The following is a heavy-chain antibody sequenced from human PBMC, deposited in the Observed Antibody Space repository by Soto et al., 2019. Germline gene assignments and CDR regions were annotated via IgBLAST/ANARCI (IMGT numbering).Heavy chain of an antibody. D-gene: IGHD3-22*01. CDR1: GGSVNTVGVY. CDR3: ARLGGYYQSLDT. Sequence: PSETLSLTCTVSGGSVNTVGVYWTWIRQTPGKGLEWLGYINYGGSTYYNPSLKSRVTISVDTSMNQISLKLSSVTAVDTAFYYCARLGGYYQSLDTWGQGTLVTVSS. J-gene: IGHJ5*02. CDR2: INYGGST. V-gene: IGHV4-61*08.